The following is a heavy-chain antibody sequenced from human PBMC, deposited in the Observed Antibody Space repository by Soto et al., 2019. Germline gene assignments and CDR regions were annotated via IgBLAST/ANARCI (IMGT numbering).Heavy chain of an antibody. CDR2: ISSTSSYT. D-gene: IGHD5-18*01. V-gene: IGHV3-11*06. J-gene: IGHJ6*02. CDR3: ARDLSGAMAVYYHYGMDV. CDR1: GFTFSDYY. Sequence: PGGSLRLSCAASGFTFSDYYMSWIRQAPGKGLEWVSYISSTSSYTNYADSVKGRFTISRDNDKNSLYLQMNSLRAEDTAVYYCARDLSGAMAVYYHYGMDVWGQGTTVTVSS.